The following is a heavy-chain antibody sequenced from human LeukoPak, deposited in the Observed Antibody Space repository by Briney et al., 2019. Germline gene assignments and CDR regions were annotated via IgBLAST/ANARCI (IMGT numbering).Heavy chain of an antibody. CDR3: AKDIRSGRGYYYFDY. V-gene: IGHV3-21*04. CDR2: ISSGSTYI. Sequence: GGSLRLSCAASGFTFSNFAVSWVRQAPGKGLEWVSSISSGSTYIYYADSLKGRFTISRDNAKNSLYLQMNSLRAEDTALYYCAKDIRSGRGYYYFDYWGQGTLVTVSS. CDR1: GFTFSNFA. D-gene: IGHD6-19*01. J-gene: IGHJ4*02.